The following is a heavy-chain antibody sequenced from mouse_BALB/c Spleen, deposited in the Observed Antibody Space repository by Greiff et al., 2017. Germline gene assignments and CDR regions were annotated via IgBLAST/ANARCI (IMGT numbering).Heavy chain of an antibody. CDR1: GFNIKDYY. V-gene: IGHV14-4*02. CDR3: NAPTGPAY. D-gene: IGHD4-1*02. Sequence: VQLQQSGAELVRSGASVKLSCTASGFNIKDYYMHWVKQRPEQGLEWIGWIDPENGDTEYAPKFQGKATMTADTSSNTAYLQLSSLTSEDTAVYYCNAPTGPAYWGQGTLVTVSA. CDR2: IDPENGDT. J-gene: IGHJ3*01.